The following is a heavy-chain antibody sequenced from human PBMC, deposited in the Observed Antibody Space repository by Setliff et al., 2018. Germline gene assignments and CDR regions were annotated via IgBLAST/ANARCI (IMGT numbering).Heavy chain of an antibody. D-gene: IGHD1-26*01. CDR1: GGSISSYY. J-gene: IGHJ6*03. V-gene: IGHV4-4*08. Sequence: LSETLSLTCTVSGGSISSYYWSWIRQPPGKGLEWIGYIYASGSTNYNPSLKSRVTLSVDTSKNQFSLKVSSVTAADTAVYYCARAPPNRYSGSYEYFYMDVWGKGTTVTVSS. CDR2: IYASGST. CDR3: ARAPPNRYSGSYEYFYMDV.